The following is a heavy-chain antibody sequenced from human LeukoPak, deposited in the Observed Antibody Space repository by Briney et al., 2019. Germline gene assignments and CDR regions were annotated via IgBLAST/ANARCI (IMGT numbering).Heavy chain of an antibody. J-gene: IGHJ4*02. CDR1: GFTVSSNY. D-gene: IGHD6-19*01. CDR3: AKDLLQGSSGFAFDY. CDR2: ISGSGGST. V-gene: IGHV3-23*01. Sequence: GGSLRLSCAASGFTVSSNYMSWVRQAPGKGLEWVSAISGSGGSTYYADSVKGRFTISRDNSENTLYLQVNSLRAEDTAVYYCAKDLLQGSSGFAFDYWGQGTLVTVSS.